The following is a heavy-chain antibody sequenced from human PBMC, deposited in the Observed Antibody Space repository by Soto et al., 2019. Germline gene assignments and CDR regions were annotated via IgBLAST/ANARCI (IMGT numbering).Heavy chain of an antibody. D-gene: IGHD6-19*01. CDR1: GYTFTGYY. CDR3: ARVGYSSGWYPSAFDY. J-gene: IGHJ4*02. V-gene: IGHV1-2*04. Sequence: XSVKVSYNASGYTFTGYYMHWVRQSPGQGLEWMGWINPNSGGTNYAQKFQGWVTMTRDTSISTAYMELSRLRSDDTAVYYCARVGYSSGWYPSAFDYWGQGTLVTVSS. CDR2: INPNSGGT.